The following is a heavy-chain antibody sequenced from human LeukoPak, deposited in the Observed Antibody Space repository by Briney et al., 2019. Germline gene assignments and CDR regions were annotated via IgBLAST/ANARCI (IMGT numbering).Heavy chain of an antibody. CDR3: ARDRAPRKTSSEYFQH. D-gene: IGHD6-13*01. V-gene: IGHV1-2*02. J-gene: IGHJ1*01. CDR2: INPKSGGT. Sequence: ASVKVSCKASGYSFTGHYMHWVRQAPGQGLEWMGWINPKSGGTNYAQKFQGRVTMTTDTSTSTAYMELRSLRSDDTAVYYCARDRAPRKTSSEYFQHWGQGTLVTVSS. CDR1: GYSFTGHY.